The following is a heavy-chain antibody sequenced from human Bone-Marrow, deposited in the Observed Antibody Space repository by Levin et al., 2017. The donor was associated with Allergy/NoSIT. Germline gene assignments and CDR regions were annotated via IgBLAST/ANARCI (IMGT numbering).Heavy chain of an antibody. Sequence: LLLTCAASGFTFRKYSFNWVRQAPGKGLEWVSYINNDGGGIHYADSVKGRFIISRDNAKNSLFLQMNSLRDEDTAVYYCVRDDDVYNTVQSDYWGQGTPVTVSS. CDR1: GFTFRKYS. CDR3: VRDDDVYNTVQSDY. CDR2: INNDGGGI. D-gene: IGHD5-24*01. V-gene: IGHV3-48*02. J-gene: IGHJ4*02.